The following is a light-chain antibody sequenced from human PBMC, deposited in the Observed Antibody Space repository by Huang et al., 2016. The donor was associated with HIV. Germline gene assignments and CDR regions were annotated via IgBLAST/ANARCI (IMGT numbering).Light chain of an antibody. CDR2: DTS. Sequence: VLTQSPPTLSLSPGETGTLSCRASQSVATYLSCYQQSPGPGPRLLIYDTSYRAPGVPARFSGTGSGTDFTLAISSLEPEDLAIYYCQQRINWPLTFGGGTKVEI. CDR1: QSVATY. V-gene: IGKV3-11*01. CDR3: QQRINWPLT. J-gene: IGKJ4*01.